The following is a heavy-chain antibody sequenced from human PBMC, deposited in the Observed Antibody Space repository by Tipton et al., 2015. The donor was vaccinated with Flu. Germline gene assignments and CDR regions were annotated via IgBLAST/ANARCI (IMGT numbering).Heavy chain of an antibody. CDR2: IGWDTTTR. J-gene: IGHJ6*02. CDR3: VKETYTDNHYHYGMDV. CDR1: GFKFDQYD. D-gene: IGHD3-9*01. V-gene: IGHV3-9*01. Sequence: RSLRLSCAASGFKFDQYDMHWVRQAPGRGLEWVSGIGWDTTTRGYADSVQGRFIISRDNHKNSVYLQMNSLRPEDTALYYCVKETYTDNHYHYGMDVWGQGTTVTVSS.